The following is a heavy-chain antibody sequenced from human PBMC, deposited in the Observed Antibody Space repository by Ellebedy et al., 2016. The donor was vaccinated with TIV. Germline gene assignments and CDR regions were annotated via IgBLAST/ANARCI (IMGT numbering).Heavy chain of an antibody. Sequence: AASVKVSCKASGYTFTSYYMHLVRQAPGQGLEWMGIINPSGGSTSYTQKFQGRVTMTRDTSTSTVYMELSSLRSEDTAVYYCAREGPSAIAVAGRGYFDYWGQGTLVTVSS. CDR3: AREGPSAIAVAGRGYFDY. CDR2: INPSGGST. J-gene: IGHJ4*02. D-gene: IGHD6-19*01. CDR1: GYTFTSYY. V-gene: IGHV1-46*01.